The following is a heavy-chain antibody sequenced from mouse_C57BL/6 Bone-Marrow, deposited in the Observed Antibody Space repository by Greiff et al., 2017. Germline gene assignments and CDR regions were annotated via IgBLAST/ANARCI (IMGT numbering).Heavy chain of an antibody. J-gene: IGHJ2*01. CDR3: ARLTGHYFDY. CDR2: ISSGSSTI. V-gene: IGHV5-17*01. Sequence: EVQLVESGGGLVKPGGSLKLSCAASGFTFSDYGMHWVRQAPEKGLEWVAYISSGSSTIYYADTVKGRFTISRDNAKNTLFLQMTSLRSEDTAVYYCARLTGHYFDYWGQGTTLTVSS. CDR1: GFTFSDYG. D-gene: IGHD4-1*01.